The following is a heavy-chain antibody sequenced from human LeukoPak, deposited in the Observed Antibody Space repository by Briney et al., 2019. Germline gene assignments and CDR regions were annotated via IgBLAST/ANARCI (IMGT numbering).Heavy chain of an antibody. V-gene: IGHV3-30*03. J-gene: IGHJ4*02. CDR1: GFTFTSYG. Sequence: GSLRLSCAASGFTFTSYGMHWVRQAPGKGLEWVAVISHDGSNKYYADSVKGRFTISRDNSKNTLYLQMSSLRAEDTAVYYCVIGHCSSTSCYDGYWGQGTLVTVSS. D-gene: IGHD2-2*01. CDR2: ISHDGSNK. CDR3: VIGHCSSTSCYDGY.